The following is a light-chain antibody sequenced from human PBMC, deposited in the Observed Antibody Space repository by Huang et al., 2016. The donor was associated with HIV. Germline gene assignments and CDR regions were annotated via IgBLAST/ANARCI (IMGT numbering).Light chain of an antibody. Sequence: EIVLTQSPATLSLSPGERVALSCRASQNIENDLSWYQKRPGQAPRLLISNASNRATGIPARFSGSGSGTDFTLTISSLEPEDFVVYFCQQRTNWPPGYTFGQGTKL. CDR3: QQRTNWPPGYT. V-gene: IGKV3-11*01. CDR2: NAS. J-gene: IGKJ2*01. CDR1: QNIEND.